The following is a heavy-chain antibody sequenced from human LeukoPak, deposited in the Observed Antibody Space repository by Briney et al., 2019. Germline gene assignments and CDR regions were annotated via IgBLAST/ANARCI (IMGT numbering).Heavy chain of an antibody. J-gene: IGHJ4*02. CDR1: GYSFTAYY. CDR2: INPKSGDT. CDR3: GSLYYDTSGDAFNS. Sequence: ASVKVSCKASGYSFTAYYLHWVRQAPGQGLDWMGWINPKSGDTNYAQKFQGRVTMTRDTSISTAYMELTRLRSDDTAVYYCGSLYYDTSGDAFNSWGQGTLVTVSS. D-gene: IGHD3-22*01. V-gene: IGHV1-2*02.